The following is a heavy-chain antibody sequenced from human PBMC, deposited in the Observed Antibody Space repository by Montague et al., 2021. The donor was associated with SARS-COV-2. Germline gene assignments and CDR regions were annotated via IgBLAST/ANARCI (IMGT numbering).Heavy chain of an antibody. D-gene: IGHD1-7*01. J-gene: IGHJ4*02. V-gene: IGHV3-23*01. CDR1: GFTFSSYA. Sequence: SLRLSCAASGFTFSSYAMSWVRQAPGKGLEWVSEITGSGGTTYYADSVKGRFTISGDNSKYTLFLQMHSLRAEDTAIYYCAKHRTGTTPFDYWGQGTLVTVSS. CDR2: ITGSGGTT. CDR3: AKHRTGTTPFDY.